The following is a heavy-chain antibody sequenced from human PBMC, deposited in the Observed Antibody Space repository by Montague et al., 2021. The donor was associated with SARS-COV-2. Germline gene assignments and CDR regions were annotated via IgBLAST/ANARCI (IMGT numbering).Heavy chain of an antibody. CDR3: ARGADYDFWSGFLRYKWFGP. CDR1: GGSFSGYY. CDR2: VNHSGST. J-gene: IGHJ5*02. D-gene: IGHD3-3*01. Sequence: SETLSLTCAVYGGSFSGYYWSWIRQSLGKGLEWIGEVNHSGSTNHNPSLQSRVTISVDKSKNQFSLTLRFLTAADTAVYYCARGADYDFWSGFLRYKWFGPWGQGTPVSVSS. V-gene: IGHV4-34*01.